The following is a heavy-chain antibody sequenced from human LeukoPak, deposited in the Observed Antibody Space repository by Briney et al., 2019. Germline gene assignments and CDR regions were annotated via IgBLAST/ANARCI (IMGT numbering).Heavy chain of an antibody. J-gene: IGHJ3*01. CDR2: IKKDGSEM. CDR1: GLIFSSYW. V-gene: IGHV3-7*01. Sequence: PGGSLRLSCEASGLIFSSYWMSWVRQAPGKGLEWVANIKKDGSEMYYVDSVKGRFTISRDNAKNSLYLQMNSLRAEDTAVYYCARGSRVMITFGGVEAFDVWGQGIMVTVSS. D-gene: IGHD3-16*01. CDR3: ARGSRVMITFGGVEAFDV.